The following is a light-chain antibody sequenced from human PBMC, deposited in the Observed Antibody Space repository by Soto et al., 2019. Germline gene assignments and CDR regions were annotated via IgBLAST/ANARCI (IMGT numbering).Light chain of an antibody. CDR3: CSYAGSSTYV. V-gene: IGLV2-23*02. J-gene: IGLJ1*01. CDR1: SSDVGSYNF. Sequence: QSALTQPASVSGSPGQSITISCTGTSSDVGSYNFVSWYQQHPGKAPKLMIYEVSKRPSGVSNRFSGSKSGYTASLTISGLQAEDEADYYCCSYAGSSTYVFGTGTKLTVL. CDR2: EVS.